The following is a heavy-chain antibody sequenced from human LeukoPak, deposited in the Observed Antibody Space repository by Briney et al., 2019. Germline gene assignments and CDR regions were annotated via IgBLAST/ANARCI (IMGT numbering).Heavy chain of an antibody. V-gene: IGHV4-59*01. D-gene: IGHD1-26*01. CDR3: ARDPASGSYHNYFDY. Sequence: SETLSLTCTVSGGSISSYYWSWIRQPPGKGLEWIGYIYYSGSTNYNPSLKSRVTISVDTSKNQFSLKLSSVTAADTAVYYCARDPASGSYHNYFDYWGQGTLVTVSS. CDR2: IYYSGST. CDR1: GGSISSYY. J-gene: IGHJ4*02.